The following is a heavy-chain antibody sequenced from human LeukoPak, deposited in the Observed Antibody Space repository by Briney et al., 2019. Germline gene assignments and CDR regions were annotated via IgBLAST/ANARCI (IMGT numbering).Heavy chain of an antibody. V-gene: IGHV4-34*01. Sequence: SETLSLTCVVYGGSFSGYYWSWIRQPPGKGLEWIGEINHSGSTNYNPSLKSRVTISGDTSKNQFSLKVTSVTAADTAVYYCVRGTGYPYYFDYWGQGTLVTVSS. CDR1: GGSFSGYY. J-gene: IGHJ4*02. CDR2: INHSGST. D-gene: IGHD3-9*01. CDR3: VRGTGYPYYFDY.